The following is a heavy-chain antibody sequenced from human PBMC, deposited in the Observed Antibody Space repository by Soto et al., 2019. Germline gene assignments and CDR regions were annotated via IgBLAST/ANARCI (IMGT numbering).Heavy chain of an antibody. CDR1: GGSISSSS. V-gene: IGHV3-30-3*01. CDR2: ISYDGSDK. CDR3: ARDYYKYYDSSGYYRSPAY. J-gene: IGHJ4*02. D-gene: IGHD3-22*01. Sequence: LSLTCTVSGGSISSSSYYWGWIRQPPGKGLEWVALISYDGSDKDYADSVKGRFTISRDNSRNTLFLQMNSLRAEDTAVYYCARDYYKYYDSSGYYRSPAYWGQGTLVTVSS.